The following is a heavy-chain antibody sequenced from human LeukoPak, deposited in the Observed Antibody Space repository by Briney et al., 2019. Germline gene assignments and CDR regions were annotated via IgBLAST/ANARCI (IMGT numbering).Heavy chain of an antibody. CDR2: ISWTSSTI. Sequence: PGGSLRLSCAASGFDDYAMHWVRQAPGKGLEWVSGISWTSSTIAYADSVKGRFTISRDNSKNTLYFQMNSLRAEDTAVYYCARAPYGNYYYYYMDVWGKGTTVTVSS. CDR3: ARAPYGNYYYYYMDV. J-gene: IGHJ6*03. V-gene: IGHV3-9*01. D-gene: IGHD3-10*01. CDR1: GFDDYA.